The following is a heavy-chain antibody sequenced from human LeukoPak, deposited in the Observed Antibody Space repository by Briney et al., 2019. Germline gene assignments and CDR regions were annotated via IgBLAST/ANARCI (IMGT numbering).Heavy chain of an antibody. CDR3: ARGNMVRGVN. CDR2: IYYSGST. D-gene: IGHD3-10*01. V-gene: IGHV4-39*07. J-gene: IGHJ4*02. Sequence: SETLSLTCTVSGGSISSSSYYWGWIRQPPGKGLEWIGSIYYSGSTYYNPSLKSRVTISVDTSKNQFSLKLSSVTAADTAVYYCARGNMVRGVNWGQGTLVTVSS. CDR1: GGSISSSSYY.